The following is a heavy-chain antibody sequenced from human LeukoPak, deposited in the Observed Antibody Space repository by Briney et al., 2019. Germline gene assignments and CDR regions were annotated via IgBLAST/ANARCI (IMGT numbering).Heavy chain of an antibody. Sequence: PGGSLRLSCAGSGFTFSSYGMHWVRQAPGKGLEWVAVISYDGSNKYYADSVKGRFTISRDNSKNTLYLQMNSLRAEDTAVYYCAREHCSSTSCYTAPLDYWGQGTLVTVSS. CDR1: GFTFSSYG. D-gene: IGHD2-2*02. CDR3: AREHCSSTSCYTAPLDY. J-gene: IGHJ4*02. CDR2: ISYDGSNK. V-gene: IGHV3-30*19.